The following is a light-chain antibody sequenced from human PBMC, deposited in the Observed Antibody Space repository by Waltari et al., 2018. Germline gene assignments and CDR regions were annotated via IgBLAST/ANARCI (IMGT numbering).Light chain of an antibody. CDR3: QQYYGSPPWT. V-gene: IGKV4-1*01. J-gene: IGKJ1*01. CDR1: HRVLHSSNNRNH. Sequence: DIFMTQSPESLCVSVGARAIVKSKSRHRVLHSSNNRNHLAWYQVKQGQPPRLLMYWASSREAGVPDRFRGSGSGTDFTLTISSLQPEDEAVYYCQQYYGSPPWTFGQGTRVDIK. CDR2: WAS.